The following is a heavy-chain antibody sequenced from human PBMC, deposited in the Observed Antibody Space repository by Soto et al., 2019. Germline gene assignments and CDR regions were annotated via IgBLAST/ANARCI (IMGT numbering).Heavy chain of an antibody. CDR2: IDPSDSYT. J-gene: IGHJ5*02. CDR1: GYRLTSYS. Sequence: RGESLKISCQASGYRLTSYSISWVRQMPGKVLEWMGRIDPSDSYTNYSASFQGHVTISADKSISTAYPQWRSLKASDSAMYDCARLSHVAPGVSGYDEDPWGQGTLVTVSS. CDR3: ARLSHVAPGVSGYDEDP. V-gene: IGHV5-10-1*01. D-gene: IGHD3-10*01.